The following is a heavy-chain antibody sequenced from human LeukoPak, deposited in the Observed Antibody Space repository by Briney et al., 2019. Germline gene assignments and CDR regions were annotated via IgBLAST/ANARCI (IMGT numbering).Heavy chain of an antibody. CDR3: ARDRPTAMESSFYFYGMDV. J-gene: IGHJ6*02. Sequence: GASVTVSCTASGYTLTSYGISWVRLAPGQGLEWMGWISGYNGNTNYAQKLQGRVTMTTDTSTSTAYMELRSLRSDDTAVYYCARDRPTAMESSFYFYGMDVWGQGTTVTVSS. V-gene: IGHV1-18*01. CDR2: ISGYNGNT. CDR1: GYTLTSYG. D-gene: IGHD5-18*01.